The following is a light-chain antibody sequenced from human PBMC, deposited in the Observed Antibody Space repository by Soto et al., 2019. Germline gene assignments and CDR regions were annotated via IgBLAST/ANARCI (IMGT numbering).Light chain of an antibody. CDR2: GAS. Sequence: EIVMTQSPVTLSVSPEERAALSCRASQSVSSNFAWYQQRPGQAPRHLIYGASTRATGIPARFSGSGSATEFTLTISSLQSEDFAVYYCQQYNNWPYTFGQGTKLEIK. CDR1: QSVSSN. V-gene: IGKV3-15*01. CDR3: QQYNNWPYT. J-gene: IGKJ2*01.